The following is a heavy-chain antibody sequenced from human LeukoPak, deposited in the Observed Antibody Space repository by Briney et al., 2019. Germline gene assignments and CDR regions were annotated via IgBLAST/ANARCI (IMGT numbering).Heavy chain of an antibody. CDR1: GGSISSYY. Sequence: SEALSLTCTVSGGSISSYYWSWIRQAPGKGLEWIAYIYYTGTTDYNSSLKSRVTITLDTSKNQFSLKLNSATAADTAVYYCARSYDSRGYFYYGMDVWGQGTTVTVSS. D-gene: IGHD3-22*01. CDR2: IYYTGTT. V-gene: IGHV4-59*01. J-gene: IGHJ6*02. CDR3: ARSYDSRGYFYYGMDV.